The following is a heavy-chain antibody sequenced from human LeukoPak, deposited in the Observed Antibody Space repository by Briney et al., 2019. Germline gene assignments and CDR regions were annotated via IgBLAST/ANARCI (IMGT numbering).Heavy chain of an antibody. CDR1: VRTFCSHC. CDR3: ARDRPITYGMDV. V-gene: IGHV3-33*01. J-gene: IGHJ6*02. Sequence: GACLRLSWAASVRTFCSHCMHWVREAPCKGLEWVVVIWYDGSKKYYVDSVKGRFTISRDNPKNMLYLEMNSLRAEDTAVYYCARDRPITYGMDVWGQGTTVTVSS. CDR2: IWYDGSKK. D-gene: IGHD3-3*01.